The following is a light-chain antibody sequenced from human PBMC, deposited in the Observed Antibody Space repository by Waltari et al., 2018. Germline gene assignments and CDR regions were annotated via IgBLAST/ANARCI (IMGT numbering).Light chain of an antibody. J-gene: IGKJ4*01. CDR2: DAS. CDR3: QQSYKTPLT. Sequence: DIQITQSPSSLSASVGDRVTITCRASQTINKYLNWYHQKPGKAPKLLIYDASNLQSGAPSRFSGSGSGTDFTLTISGLRPDDFATYYCQQSYKTPLTFGGGTKIEIK. V-gene: IGKV1-39*01. CDR1: QTINKY.